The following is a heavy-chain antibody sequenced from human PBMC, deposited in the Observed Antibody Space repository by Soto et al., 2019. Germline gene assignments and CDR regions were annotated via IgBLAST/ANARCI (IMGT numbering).Heavy chain of an antibody. CDR2: INPTGGST. V-gene: IGHV1-46*01. D-gene: IGHD6-13*01. CDR3: ARSGSSWYRIDY. CDR1: GYSFSNYY. J-gene: IGHJ4*02. Sequence: GASVKVSCKASGYSFSNYYMHWVRQAPGQGLEWMGLINPTGGSTAYAQRFQGRVTMTRDTSTSTVYMELSSLRSDDTAVYYCARSGSSWYRIDYWGQGTLVTVSS.